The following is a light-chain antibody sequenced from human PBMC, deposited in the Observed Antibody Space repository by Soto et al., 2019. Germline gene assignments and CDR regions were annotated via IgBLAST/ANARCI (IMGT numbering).Light chain of an antibody. CDR3: LLSYSGASVV. CDR2: DTS. CDR1: TGAVTSGHY. V-gene: IGLV7-46*01. J-gene: IGLJ2*01. Sequence: QAVVTQEPSLTVSPGGIVTLTCGSSTGAVTSGHYPYWFQQKPGQAPRTLIYDTSNKHSWTPARFSGSLLGGKAALTLSGAQPEDEAEYYCLLSYSGASVVFGGGTKVTVL.